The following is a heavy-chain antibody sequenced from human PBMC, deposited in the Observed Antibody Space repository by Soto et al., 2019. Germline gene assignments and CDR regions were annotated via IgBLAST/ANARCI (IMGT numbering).Heavy chain of an antibody. CDR2: SYYRSKWYN. Sequence: SQILSLTCGISVHSLPSTSSAWKRIRKSPSRGLEWLGRSYYRSKWYNDYAHSVKSRITIKPDTSKNQFSLQLNSVTPEDTAVDYCARSRFQTYNRFDPWGQGSLVTVSS. CDR3: ARSRFQTYNRFDP. D-gene: IGHD3-16*01. J-gene: IGHJ5*02. CDR1: VHSLPSTSSA. V-gene: IGHV6-1*01.